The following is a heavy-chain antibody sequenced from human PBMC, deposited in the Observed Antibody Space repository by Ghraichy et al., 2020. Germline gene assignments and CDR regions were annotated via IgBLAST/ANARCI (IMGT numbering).Heavy chain of an antibody. CDR2: IYSGGST. D-gene: IGHD4-17*01. CDR3: AREDGVYYGMDV. CDR1: GFTVSSNY. J-gene: IGHJ6*02. Sequence: GESLNISCAASGFTVSSNYMSWVRQAPGKGLEWVSVIYSGGSTYYADSVKGRFTISRDNSKNTLYLQMNSLRAEDTAVYYCAREDGVYYGMDVWGQGTTVTVSS. V-gene: IGHV3-66*01.